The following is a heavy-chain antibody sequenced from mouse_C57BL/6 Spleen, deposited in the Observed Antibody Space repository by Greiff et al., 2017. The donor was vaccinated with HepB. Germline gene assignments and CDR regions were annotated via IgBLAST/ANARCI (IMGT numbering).Heavy chain of an antibody. CDR1: GYTFTSYW. V-gene: IGHV1-59*01. Sequence: VQLQQPGAELVRPGTSVKLSCKASGYTFTSYWMHWVKQRPGQGLEWIGVIDPSDSYTNYNQKFKGKATLTVDTSSSTAYMQLSSLTSEDSAVYYCARRELRGYYAMDYWGQGTSVTVSS. D-gene: IGHD1-1*01. CDR3: ARRELRGYYAMDY. J-gene: IGHJ4*01. CDR2: IDPSDSYT.